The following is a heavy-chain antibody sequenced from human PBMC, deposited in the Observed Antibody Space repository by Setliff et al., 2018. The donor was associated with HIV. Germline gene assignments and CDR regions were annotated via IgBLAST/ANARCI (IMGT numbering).Heavy chain of an antibody. CDR3: AKGHVGSGSYRYYFDY. V-gene: IGHV3-23*01. J-gene: IGHJ4*02. CDR2: ISGSGGST. D-gene: IGHD3-10*01. Sequence: HPGGSLRLSCAASGFTFSSYAMSWVRQAPGKGLEWVSAISGSGGSTYYADSVKGRFTISRDNSKNTLYLQMNSLRAEDTAVYYCAKGHVGSGSYRYYFDYWGQGTLVTVSS. CDR1: GFTFSSYA.